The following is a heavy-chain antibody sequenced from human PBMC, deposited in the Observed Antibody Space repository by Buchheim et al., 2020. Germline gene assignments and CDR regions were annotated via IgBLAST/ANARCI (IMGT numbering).Heavy chain of an antibody. CDR3: ARGYNYVRGSYRYFDY. Sequence: QVQLQESGPGLVKPSQTLSLTCTVSGASINTGDYYWRWNRQPPGKGLEWVGYIYYSGTTYYNPSLKSRVTISVDTAKNEFSLKLSSVTAADTAVYYCARGYNYVRGSYRYFDYWGQGTL. D-gene: IGHD3-16*02. V-gene: IGHV4-30-4*01. J-gene: IGHJ4*02. CDR1: GASINTGDYY. CDR2: IYYSGTT.